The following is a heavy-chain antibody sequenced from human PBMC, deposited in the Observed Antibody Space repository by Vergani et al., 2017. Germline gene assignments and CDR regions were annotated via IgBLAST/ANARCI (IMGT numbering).Heavy chain of an antibody. V-gene: IGHV3-23*01. Sequence: EVQLLESGGDLVQPGGSLRLSCAASGFTFNHCAMNWVRQAPGKGLEWVSGISGSGGSTYYAGSVKGRFTISRDSSKNTLYLQMNSLSTGDTAVYYCARAKPRNSGYDYLNYFHAMNIWGQGTTVTVSS. CDR2: ISGSGGST. D-gene: IGHD5-12*01. J-gene: IGHJ6*02. CDR1: GFTFNHCA. CDR3: ARAKPRNSGYDYLNYFHAMNI.